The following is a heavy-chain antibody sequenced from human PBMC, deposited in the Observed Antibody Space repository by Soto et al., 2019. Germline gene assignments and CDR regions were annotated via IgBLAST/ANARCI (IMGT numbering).Heavy chain of an antibody. CDR1: GFSFSGSA. D-gene: IGHD4-17*01. CDR2: IRSKANSYAT. Sequence: EVRLVESGGGLVQPGGSLKLSCAASGFSFSGSAMHWVRQASGKGLEWVGRIRSKANSYATSYDASVKGRFTISRDDSKNTAYLFMNSLKSEDTAVYYCPKRGVTIDNNDYWGQGTLVTVSS. CDR3: PKRGVTIDNNDY. V-gene: IGHV3-73*02. J-gene: IGHJ4*02.